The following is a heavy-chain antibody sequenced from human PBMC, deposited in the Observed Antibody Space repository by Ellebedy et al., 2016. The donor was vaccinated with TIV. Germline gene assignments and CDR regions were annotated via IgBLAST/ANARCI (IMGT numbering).Heavy chain of an antibody. CDR2: TSFDGSHE. D-gene: IGHD1-26*01. CDR1: GFGFSSYG. J-gene: IGHJ4*02. Sequence: GESLKISCAASGFGFSSYGIHWVRQAPGKGLEWVAVTSFDGSHEYYSESVKGRFPVSRDTARATVYLQMNSLRSEDTSVYYCARAPGGESGSYGGFDYWGQGTLVTVSS. V-gene: IGHV3-30*03. CDR3: ARAPGGESGSYGGFDY.